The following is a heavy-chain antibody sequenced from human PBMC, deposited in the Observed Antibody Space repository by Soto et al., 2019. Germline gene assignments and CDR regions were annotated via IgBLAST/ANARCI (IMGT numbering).Heavy chain of an antibody. V-gene: IGHV1-69*02. J-gene: IGHJ3*02. CDR3: AWDTIFAAFDI. CDR2: IIPILGIA. D-gene: IGHD3-9*01. Sequence: QVQLVQSGAEVKKPGSSVKVSCKASGGTFSSYTISWVRQAPGQGLEWMGRIIPILGIANYAQKFQGRVTITAHKSTSTAYMELSSLRSEDTAVYYCAWDTIFAAFDIWGQGTMVTVSS. CDR1: GGTFSSYT.